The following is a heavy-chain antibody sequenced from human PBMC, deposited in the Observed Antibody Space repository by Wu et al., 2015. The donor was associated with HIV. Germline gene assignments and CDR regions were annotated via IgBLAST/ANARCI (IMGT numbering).Heavy chain of an antibody. Sequence: QVQLMQSGGEVKKPGTSVKVSCKASGYSFSTYGINWVRQAPGQGLEWMGWISGYNDNRKYAQKLQGRVTMTTDTSTTTAYMELRSLKSDDTAIYYCARTPSISYFLHYVDYWGQGTLVTVSS. CDR1: GYSFSTYG. CDR3: ARTPSISYFLHYVDY. CDR2: ISGYNDNR. V-gene: IGHV1-18*01. J-gene: IGHJ4*02. D-gene: IGHD2-2*01.